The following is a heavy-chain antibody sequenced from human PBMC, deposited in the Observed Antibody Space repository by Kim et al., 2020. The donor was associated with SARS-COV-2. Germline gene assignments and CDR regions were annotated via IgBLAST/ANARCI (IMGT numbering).Heavy chain of an antibody. Sequence: SETLSLTCAVYGGSFSGYYWSWIRQPPGKGLEWIGEINHSGSTNYNPSLKSRVTISVDTSKNQFSLKLSSVTAADTAVYYCARDVVGILVVVAVNGAFDIWGQGPMVTVSS. CDR3: ARDVVGILVVVAVNGAFDI. D-gene: IGHD2-15*01. V-gene: IGHV4-34*01. CDR2: INHSGST. J-gene: IGHJ3*02. CDR1: GGSFSGYY.